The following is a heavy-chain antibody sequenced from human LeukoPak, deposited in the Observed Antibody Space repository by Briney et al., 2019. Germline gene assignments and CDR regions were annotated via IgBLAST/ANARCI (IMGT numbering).Heavy chain of an antibody. CDR2: IRWNSGSI. Sequence: GRSLRLSCAASGFTFDDYAMPWVRQAPGKGLEWVSGIRWNSGSIGYADSVKGRFTISRDNAKNSLYLQMNSLRAEDTALYYCAKAPWFGELLSPNFDYWGQGTLVTVSS. J-gene: IGHJ4*02. V-gene: IGHV3-9*01. D-gene: IGHD3-10*01. CDR3: AKAPWFGELLSPNFDY. CDR1: GFTFDDYA.